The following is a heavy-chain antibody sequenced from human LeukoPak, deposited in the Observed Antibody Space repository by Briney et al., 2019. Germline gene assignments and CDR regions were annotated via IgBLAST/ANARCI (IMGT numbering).Heavy chain of an antibody. J-gene: IGHJ4*02. CDR1: GFTFSSFD. D-gene: IGHD3-10*01. Sequence: QPGGSLRLSCAASGFTFSSFDINWVRLFPGKGLEWLSYISSSGDTKDYAESVKGRFTISRDNAKSSLYLEMHSLRAEDTAVYYCAREGSSYAPSGPFYFDSWGQGTLVTVSS. CDR2: ISSSGDTK. V-gene: IGHV3-48*03. CDR3: AREGSSYAPSGPFYFDS.